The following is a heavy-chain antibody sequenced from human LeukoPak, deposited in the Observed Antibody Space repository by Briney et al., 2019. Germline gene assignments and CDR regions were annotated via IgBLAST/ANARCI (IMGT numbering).Heavy chain of an antibody. J-gene: IGHJ3*02. Sequence: GGSLRLSCAASGFTVSSNYMSWVRQAPGKGLEWVSVIYSGGSTYYADSVKGRFTISRDNSKNTLYLQMNSLRAEDTAVYYCARDYYDSSGRGAFDIWGQGTMVTVSP. CDR2: IYSGGST. V-gene: IGHV3-53*01. D-gene: IGHD3-22*01. CDR1: GFTVSSNY. CDR3: ARDYYDSSGRGAFDI.